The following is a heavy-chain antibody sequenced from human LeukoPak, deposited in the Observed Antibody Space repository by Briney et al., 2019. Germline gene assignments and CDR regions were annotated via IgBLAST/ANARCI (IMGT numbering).Heavy chain of an antibody. CDR2: ISYDGSNK. Sequence: GGSLRLSCAASGFTFSSYGMHWVRQAPGKGLEWVAVISYDGSNKYYADSVKGRFTISRDNSKNTLYLQMNSLRAEDTAVYYCAKDHRWFGELLYYFDYWGQGTLVTVSS. D-gene: IGHD3-10*01. CDR1: GFTFSSYG. J-gene: IGHJ4*02. CDR3: AKDHRWFGELLYYFDY. V-gene: IGHV3-30*18.